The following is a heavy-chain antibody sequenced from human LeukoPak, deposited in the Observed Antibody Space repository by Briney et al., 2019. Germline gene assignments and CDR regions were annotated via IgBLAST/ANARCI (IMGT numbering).Heavy chain of an antibody. CDR1: GFTFSNYW. CDR3: AKRPSDYGDYVSYFDY. CDR2: ISDDGRSK. J-gene: IGHJ4*02. D-gene: IGHD4-17*01. V-gene: IGHV3-30*18. Sequence: GGSLRLSCAASGFTFSNYWMHWVRQAPGKGPVWVGVISDDGRSKDYADSVKGRFTISRDNSKGTLYLQMNSLRDEDTAVYYCAKRPSDYGDYVSYFDYWGQGTLVTVSS.